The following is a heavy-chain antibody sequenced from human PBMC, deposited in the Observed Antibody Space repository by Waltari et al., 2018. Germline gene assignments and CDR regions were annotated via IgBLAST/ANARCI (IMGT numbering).Heavy chain of an antibody. J-gene: IGHJ4*02. V-gene: IGHV3-23*04. CDR3: AKDFDIAAARGHFDY. Sequence: EVQLVESGGGLVQPGGSLRLSCAASGFTFSSYAMSWVRQAPGKGLDGVSVIRGSGYSTYYAVSGKGRFTISRDNSKNTLYLQMNSPRAEDTAVYYCAKDFDIAAARGHFDYWGQGTLVTVSS. CDR2: IRGSGYST. D-gene: IGHD6-13*01. CDR1: GFTFSSYA.